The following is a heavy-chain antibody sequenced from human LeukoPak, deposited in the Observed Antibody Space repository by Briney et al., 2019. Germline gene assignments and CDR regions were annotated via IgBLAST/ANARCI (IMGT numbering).Heavy chain of an antibody. D-gene: IGHD3-9*01. CDR3: ASFDILTGFDY. CDR2: IYTSGST. CDR1: GYSISSGYY. J-gene: IGHJ4*02. Sequence: SETLSLTCTVSGYSISSGYYWGWIRQPAGKGLEWIGRIYTSGSTNYNPSLKSRVTISVDTSKNQFSLKLSSVTAADTAVYYCASFDILTGFDYWGQGTLVTVSS. V-gene: IGHV4-61*02.